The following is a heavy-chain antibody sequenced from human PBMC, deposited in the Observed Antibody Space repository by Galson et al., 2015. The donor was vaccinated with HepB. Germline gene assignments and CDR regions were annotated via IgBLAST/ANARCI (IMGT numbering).Heavy chain of an antibody. J-gene: IGHJ6*02. V-gene: IGHV5-10-1*01. D-gene: IGHD3-10*01. Sequence: QSGAEVKKPGESLRISCKGSGYSFTSYWISWVRQMPGKGLEWMGRIDPSDSYTNYSPSFQGHVTISADKSISTAYLQWSSLKASDTAMYYCARYGRGSITMVRGVIYYYGMDVWGQGTTVTVSS. CDR1: GYSFTSYW. CDR3: ARYGRGSITMVRGVIYYYGMDV. CDR2: IDPSDSYT.